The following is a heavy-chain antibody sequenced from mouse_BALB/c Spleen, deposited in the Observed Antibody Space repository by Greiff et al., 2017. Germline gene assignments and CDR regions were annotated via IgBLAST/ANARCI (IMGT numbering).Heavy chain of an antibody. D-gene: IGHD2-3*01. CDR2: ISYSGST. CDR3: ARLDDYLDY. CDR1: GYSITSDYA. J-gene: IGHJ2*01. Sequence: VQLKQSGPGLVKPSQSLSLTCTVTGYSITSDYAWNWIRQFPGNKLEWMGYISYSGSTSYNPSLKSRISITRDTSKNQFFLQLNSVTTEDTATYYCARLDDYLDYWGQGTTLTVSS. V-gene: IGHV3-2*02.